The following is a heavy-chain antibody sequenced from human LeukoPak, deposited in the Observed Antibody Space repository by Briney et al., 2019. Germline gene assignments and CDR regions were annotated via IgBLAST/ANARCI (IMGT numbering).Heavy chain of an antibody. CDR3: ARDLCYYYSSDY. CDR1: GFTFSSHA. D-gene: IGHD3-22*01. Sequence: GGSLRLSCAASGFTFSSHAMHWVRQAPGNGLEWVTFISYDASTKYYADSVKGRFTISRDNSKNTLYLQMNSLRPEDTALYYCARDLCYYYSSDYWGQGTLVTVSS. J-gene: IGHJ4*02. CDR2: ISYDASTK. V-gene: IGHV3-30-3*01.